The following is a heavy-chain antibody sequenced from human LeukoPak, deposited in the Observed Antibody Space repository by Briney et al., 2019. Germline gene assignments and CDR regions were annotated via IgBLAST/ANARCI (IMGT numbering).Heavy chain of an antibody. D-gene: IGHD3-22*01. CDR3: ARGGFAYYYDSSGYYYFDY. Sequence: SGTLSLTCAVSGGSITTSNWWSWVRQPPGKGLEWIGEIHPSGSTHYSPSLKSRDTISVDTSKNQFSLKLSSVTAADTAVYYCARGGFAYYYDSSGYYYFDYWGQGTLVTVSS. J-gene: IGHJ4*02. CDR1: GGSITTSNW. CDR2: IHPSGST. V-gene: IGHV4-4*02.